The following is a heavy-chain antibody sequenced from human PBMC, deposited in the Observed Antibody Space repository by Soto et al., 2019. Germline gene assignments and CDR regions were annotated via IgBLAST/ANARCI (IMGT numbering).Heavy chain of an antibody. Sequence: SETLSLTCTVSGGSISSWGYYGSWIRQHPGKGLEWIGYIYYSGSTYYNPSLKSRVTISVDTSKNQFSLKLSSVTAADTAVYYCARDSSSWIRYFDYWGQGTLVTVSS. D-gene: IGHD6-13*01. V-gene: IGHV4-31*03. J-gene: IGHJ4*02. CDR1: GGSISSWGYY. CDR2: IYYSGST. CDR3: ARDSSSWIRYFDY.